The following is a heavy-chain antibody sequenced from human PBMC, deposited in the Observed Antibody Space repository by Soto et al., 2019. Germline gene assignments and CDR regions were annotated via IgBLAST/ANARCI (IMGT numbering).Heavy chain of an antibody. V-gene: IGHV3-74*03. CDR3: VRDLGGPDY. Sequence: GGSLRLSCAASDFSLSPYWMHWVRQVPGRGLEWVARLSSDGCGAAYADSVKGRFFISRDIARNTLSLQMNSLRADDTAVYYCVRDLGGPDYWGRGTSVTVSS. CDR2: LSSDGCGA. D-gene: IGHD3-16*01. CDR1: DFSLSPYW. J-gene: IGHJ4*02.